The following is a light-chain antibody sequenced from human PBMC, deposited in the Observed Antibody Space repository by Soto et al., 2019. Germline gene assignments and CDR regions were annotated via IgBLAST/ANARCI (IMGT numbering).Light chain of an antibody. J-gene: IGLJ2*01. CDR2: DVS. V-gene: IGLV2-14*01. CDR3: SSYTSSSTRV. Sequence: QSALTQPASVSGSPGQSITISCTGTSSDVGGYNYVSWYQQHPGKAPKLMIYDVSNRPSGVSNRFSDSKSGNTASLTISGLQAEEEADYYCSSYTSSSTRVFGGGTKLTVL. CDR1: SSDVGGYNY.